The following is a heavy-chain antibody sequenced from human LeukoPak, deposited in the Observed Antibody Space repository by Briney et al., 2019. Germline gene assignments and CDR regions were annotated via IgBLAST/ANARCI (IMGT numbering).Heavy chain of an antibody. J-gene: IGHJ6*02. CDR1: GGSMSTYY. V-gene: IGHV4-59*12. CDR2: FYYSGGGST. CDR3: ARGPYYYGTTSTSFTPYGMDV. Sequence: SETLSLTCSVSGGSMSTYYWSWVRQPPGEGLDWIGYFYYSGGGSTNYNPSLKSRVTISVDTSKNQFSLKLSSVTAADTAVYYCARGPYYYGTTSTSFTPYGMDVWGQGTTVTVSS. D-gene: IGHD3-10*01.